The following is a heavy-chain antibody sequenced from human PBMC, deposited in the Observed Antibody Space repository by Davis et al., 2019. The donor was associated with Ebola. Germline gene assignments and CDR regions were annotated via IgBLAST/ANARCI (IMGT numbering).Heavy chain of an antibody. D-gene: IGHD1-20*01. J-gene: IGHJ3*02. V-gene: IGHV4-39*01. CDR2: IYSSGST. CDR3: ARHGGITGTQRAFDI. CDR1: GGSISSSSYY. Sequence: MPGGSLRLSCTVSGGSISSSSYYWGWIRQPPGKGLEWLGNIYSSGSTYYNPSLKSRVTISVDTSKNQFSLKLSSVTAADTAVYYCARHGGITGTQRAFDIWGQGTMVTVSS.